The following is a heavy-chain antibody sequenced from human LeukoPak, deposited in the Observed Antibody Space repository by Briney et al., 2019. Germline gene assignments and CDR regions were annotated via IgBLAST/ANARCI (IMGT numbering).Heavy chain of an antibody. CDR2: ISYDGSNK. V-gene: IGHV3-30-3*02. D-gene: IGHD6-13*01. J-gene: IGHJ4*02. CDR3: AKTRPLDSSSWSHGDY. Sequence: GGSLRLSCAASGFTFSSYAMHWVRQAPGKGLEWVAVISYDGSNKYYADSVKDRFTISRDNSKNTLYLQMNSLRAEDTAVYYCAKTRPLDSSSWSHGDYWGQGTLVTVSS. CDR1: GFTFSSYA.